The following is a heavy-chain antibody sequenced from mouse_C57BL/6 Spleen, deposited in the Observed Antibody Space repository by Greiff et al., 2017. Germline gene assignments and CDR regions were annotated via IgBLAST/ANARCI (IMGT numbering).Heavy chain of an antibody. CDR3: ARFEVDGYYVFFNYFDY. Sequence: EVQLQQSGPVLVKPGASVKMSCKASGYTFTDYYMNWVKQSHGKSLEWIGVINPYNGGTSYNQKFKGKATLTVDKSSSTAYMELNSLTSEDSAVYYCARFEVDGYYVFFNYFDYWGQGTTLTVSS. V-gene: IGHV1-19*01. J-gene: IGHJ2*01. CDR1: GYTFTDYY. D-gene: IGHD2-3*01. CDR2: INPYNGGT.